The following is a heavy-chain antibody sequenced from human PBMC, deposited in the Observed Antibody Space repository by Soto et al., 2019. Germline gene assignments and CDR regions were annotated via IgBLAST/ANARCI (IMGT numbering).Heavy chain of an antibody. V-gene: IGHV4-34*01. CDR3: ARGVAEARIAY. J-gene: IGHJ4*02. Sequence: QVQLQQWGAGLLKPSETLSLTCAVYGASFSTYYWSWIRQPPGKGLEWIGELNHSGSTNYNPSLKSRVTISVDTPKNQFSLRLSTVTAADTAVYYCARGVAEARIAYWGQGTLVTVSS. CDR1: GASFSTYY. CDR2: LNHSGST. D-gene: IGHD6-13*01.